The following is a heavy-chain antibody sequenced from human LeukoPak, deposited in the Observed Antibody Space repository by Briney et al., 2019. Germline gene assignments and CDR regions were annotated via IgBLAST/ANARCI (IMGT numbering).Heavy chain of an antibody. CDR2: ISGSGGST. V-gene: IGHV3-23*01. J-gene: IGHJ4*02. D-gene: IGHD6-13*01. CDR1: GFTFSSYA. Sequence: GGSLRVSCAASGFTFSSYAMSWVRQARGKGLEWVSAISGSGGSTYYADSVKGRFTISRDNSKNTLYLQMNSLRAEDTAVYYCAKFAAAGTIPYFDYWGQGTLVTVSS. CDR3: AKFAAAGTIPYFDY.